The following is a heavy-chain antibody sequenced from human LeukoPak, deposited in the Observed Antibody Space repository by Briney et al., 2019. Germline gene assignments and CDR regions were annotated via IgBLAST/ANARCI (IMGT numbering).Heavy chain of an antibody. CDR3: AGAYGSGSNYGMDV. Sequence: GGSLRLSCAASGFTFSSYAMHWVHQAPGKGLEWVAVISYDGSNKYYADSVKGRFTISRDNSKNTLYLQMNSLRAEDTAVYYCAGAYGSGSNYGMDVWGQGTTVSVSS. CDR2: ISYDGSNK. CDR1: GFTFSSYA. V-gene: IGHV3-30-3*01. J-gene: IGHJ6*02. D-gene: IGHD3-10*01.